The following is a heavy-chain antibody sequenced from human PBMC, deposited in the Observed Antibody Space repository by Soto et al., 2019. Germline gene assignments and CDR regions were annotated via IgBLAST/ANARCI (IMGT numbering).Heavy chain of an antibody. CDR3: ARGGVSTRAFDS. Sequence: PGEPLKISCTSSRYNSAGYWIASVRQMPGKGLELMGIIYPSHSDTRSRPSFQRQVTISADKSISSAYLQRSSLRASDTAMYYCARGGVSTRAFDSWGQGTPVTVSS. V-gene: IGHV5-51*01. D-gene: IGHD3-16*01. CDR2: IYPSHSDT. CDR1: RYNSAGYW. J-gene: IGHJ4*02.